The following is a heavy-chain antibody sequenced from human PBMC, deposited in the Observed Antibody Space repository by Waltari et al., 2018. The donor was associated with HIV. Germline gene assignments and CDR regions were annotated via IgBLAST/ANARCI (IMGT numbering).Heavy chain of an antibody. D-gene: IGHD3-22*01. CDR1: GFTFSSYW. J-gene: IGHJ3*02. CDR2: INSDGSST. V-gene: IGHV3-74*01. Sequence: EVQLVESGGGLVQPGGSLRLSCAASGFTFSSYWMHWVRQAPGKGLVWVSRINSDGSSTSYADSVKGRFTISRDNAKNTLYLQMNSLRAEDTAVYYCARVCYDSSGYFLDAFDIWGQGTMVTVSS. CDR3: ARVCYDSSGYFLDAFDI.